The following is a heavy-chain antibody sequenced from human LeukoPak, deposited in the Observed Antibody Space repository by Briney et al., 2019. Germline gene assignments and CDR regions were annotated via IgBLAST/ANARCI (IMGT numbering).Heavy chain of an antibody. CDR1: GFTFNTYG. CDR3: AKDDAWLQFED. CDR2: ISGSGGST. J-gene: IGHJ4*02. V-gene: IGHV3-23*01. Sequence: GGSLRLSCAASGFTFNTYGMNWVRQAPGKGLEWVSAISGSGGSTYYADSVKGRFTISRDNSKNTLYLQMHSLRAEDTAVYYCAKDDAWLQFEDWGQGTLVTVSS. D-gene: IGHD5-24*01.